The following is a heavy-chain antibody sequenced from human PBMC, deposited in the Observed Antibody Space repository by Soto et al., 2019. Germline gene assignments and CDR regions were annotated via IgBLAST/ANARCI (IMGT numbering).Heavy chain of an antibody. D-gene: IGHD3-10*01. Sequence: GGSLRLSCAASGFTVSSNYMSWVRQAPGKGLEWVSVIYSGGSTYYADSVKGRFTISRDNSKNTLYLQMNSLRAEDTAVYYCARRPPYLYGPYGTDVWGRGTKVTVSS. V-gene: IGHV3-53*01. J-gene: IGHJ6*02. CDR1: GFTVSSNY. CDR2: IYSGGST. CDR3: ARRPPYLYGPYGTDV.